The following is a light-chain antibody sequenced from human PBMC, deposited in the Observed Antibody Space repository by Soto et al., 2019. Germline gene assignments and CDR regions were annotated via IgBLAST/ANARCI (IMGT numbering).Light chain of an antibody. CDR1: QSISTL. Sequence: DIQMTQSPSPLSASVGDRVSVTCRASQSISTLLNWYQQRPGEAPKLLIYAASSLQSGVPSRFSGSGSGADFTLTIGSLQPEDFATYYCQQSYTTPRKFGQGTKVEVK. CDR2: AAS. CDR3: QQSYTTPRK. V-gene: IGKV1-39*01. J-gene: IGKJ1*01.